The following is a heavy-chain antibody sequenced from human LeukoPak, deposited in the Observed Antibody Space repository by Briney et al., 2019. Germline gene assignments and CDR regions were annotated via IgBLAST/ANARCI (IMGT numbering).Heavy chain of an antibody. V-gene: IGHV4-59*01. CDR2: IYYSGST. Sequence: SETLSLTCTVSGGSISSYYWSWIRQPPGKGLEWIGYIYYSGSTNYNPSLKSRVTISVDTSKNQFSLKLSSVTAADTAVYYCARDPRSYSSYFDYWGQGTLVTVSS. CDR3: ARDPRSYSSYFDY. J-gene: IGHJ4*02. D-gene: IGHD3-10*01. CDR1: GGSISSYY.